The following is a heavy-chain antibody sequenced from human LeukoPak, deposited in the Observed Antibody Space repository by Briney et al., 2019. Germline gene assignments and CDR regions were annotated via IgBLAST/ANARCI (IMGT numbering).Heavy chain of an antibody. CDR1: GYTFTTYY. CDR2: VNPNTGNT. J-gene: IGHJ4*02. CDR3: ARVSNWNYDFFDY. Sequence: GASVKVSCKASGYTFTTYYLHWMRQAPGQGLEWMGWVNPNTGNTNYAQRFQGRVTMTRDTSINTAYMELSRLRSDDTALYYCARVSNWNYDFFDYWGQRTLVTVSS. V-gene: IGHV1-2*02. D-gene: IGHD1-7*01.